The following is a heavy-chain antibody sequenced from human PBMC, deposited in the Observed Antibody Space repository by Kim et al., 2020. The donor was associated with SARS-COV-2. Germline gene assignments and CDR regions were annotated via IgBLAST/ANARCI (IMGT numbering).Heavy chain of an antibody. D-gene: IGHD1-7*01. V-gene: IGHV3-11*01. CDR1: GFTFSDYY. J-gene: IGHJ3*02. Sequence: GGSLRLSCAASGFTFSDYYMSWIRQAPGKGLEWVSYISSSGSTIYYADPVKGRFTISRDNAKNSLYLQMNSLRAEDTAVYYCARKYNWNYFYPTHDAFDIWGQRTMVTVSS. CDR2: ISSSGSTI. CDR3: ARKYNWNYFYPTHDAFDI.